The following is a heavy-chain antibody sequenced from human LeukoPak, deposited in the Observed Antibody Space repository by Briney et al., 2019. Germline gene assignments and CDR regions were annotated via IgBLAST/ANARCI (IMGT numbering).Heavy chain of an antibody. Sequence: PGGSLRLSCAASGFTFSRHWMYWVRQAPGKGLVWVSRINSDGSSTNYADSVKGRFTISRDNAKNSLFLQMNSLRAEDTAVYYCAREGEYSGSYRRYFDFWGRGTLVTVSS. J-gene: IGHJ2*01. CDR3: AREGEYSGSYRRYFDF. D-gene: IGHD1-26*01. V-gene: IGHV3-74*01. CDR1: GFTFSRHW. CDR2: INSDGSST.